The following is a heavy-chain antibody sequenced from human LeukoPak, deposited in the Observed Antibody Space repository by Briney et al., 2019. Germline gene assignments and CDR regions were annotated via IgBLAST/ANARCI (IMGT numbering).Heavy chain of an antibody. CDR3: ARGQDTVITSRDAFDI. CDR1: GFTFSSYG. Sequence: PGGSLRLSCAASGFTFSSYGMHWVRQAPGKGLEWVAFIRCDGSNKYYADSVKGRFTISRDNAKKSLYLQMNSLRAEDTAVYYCARGQDTVITSRDAFDIWGQGTMVTVSS. V-gene: IGHV3-30*02. D-gene: IGHD4-23*01. CDR2: IRCDGSNK. J-gene: IGHJ3*02.